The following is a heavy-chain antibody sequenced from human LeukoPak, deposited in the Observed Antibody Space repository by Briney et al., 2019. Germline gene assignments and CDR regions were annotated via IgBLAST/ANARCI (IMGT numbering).Heavy chain of an antibody. Sequence: GGSLRLSCAASGFTFSSYAMHWVRQAPGKGLEYVSAISSNGDSTYYANSVKGRFTISRDNSKNTLYLQMASLRGEDTAVYYCARAPREGFSGSYHDYWGQGTLVTVSS. CDR3: ARAPREGFSGSYHDY. CDR2: ISSNGDST. CDR1: GFTFSSYA. J-gene: IGHJ4*02. V-gene: IGHV3-64*01. D-gene: IGHD1-26*01.